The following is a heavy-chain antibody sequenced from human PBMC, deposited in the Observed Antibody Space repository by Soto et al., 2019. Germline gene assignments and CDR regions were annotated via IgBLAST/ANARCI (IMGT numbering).Heavy chain of an antibody. CDR3: ARDGYCTNGVCYHYYYYYGMDV. CDR1: GFTFSDYY. D-gene: IGHD2-8*01. Sequence: GGSLRLSCAASGFTFSDYYMSWIRQAPGKGLEWVSYISSSGSTIYYADSVKGRFTISRDNAKNSLYLQINSLRAEDTAVYYCARDGYCTNGVCYHYYYYYGMDVWGQGTTVTVSS. J-gene: IGHJ6*02. CDR2: ISSSGSTI. V-gene: IGHV3-11*01.